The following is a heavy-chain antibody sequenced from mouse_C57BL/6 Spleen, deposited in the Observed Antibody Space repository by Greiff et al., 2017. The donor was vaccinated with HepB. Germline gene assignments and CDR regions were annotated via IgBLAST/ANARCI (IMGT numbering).Heavy chain of an antibody. J-gene: IGHJ1*03. Sequence: EVQLQQSGPELVKPGASVKISCKASGYTFTDYYMNWVKQSHGKSLEWIGDINPNNGGTSYNQKFKGKATLTVDKSSSTAYMELRSLTSEDSAVYYCAPITTVVATNFDVWGTGTTVTVSS. CDR3: APITTVVATNFDV. CDR1: GYTFTDYY. CDR2: INPNNGGT. V-gene: IGHV1-26*01. D-gene: IGHD1-1*01.